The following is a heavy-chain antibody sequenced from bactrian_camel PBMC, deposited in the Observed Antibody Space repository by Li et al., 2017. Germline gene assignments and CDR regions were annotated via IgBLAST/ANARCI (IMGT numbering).Heavy chain of an antibody. CDR2: INSGGGTT. V-gene: IGHV3S42*01. D-gene: IGHD2*01. CDR3: AASVRGGYCPPPR. J-gene: IGHJ4*01. CDR1: GFTFADSA. Sequence: VQLVESGGGLVQPGGSLRLSCSTSGFTFADSAMNWIRQAPGKGLEWVSTINSGGGTTNYADTVKGRFTISQDNAKSTLYLQMNSLKTEDTAVYYCAASVRGGYCPPPRWGQGTQVTVS.